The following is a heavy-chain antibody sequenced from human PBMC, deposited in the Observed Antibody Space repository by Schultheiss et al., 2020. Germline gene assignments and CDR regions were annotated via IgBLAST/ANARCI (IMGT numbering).Heavy chain of an antibody. CDR3: ARDEAPYCSSTSCYTYGMDV. CDR1: GGSVSSGSYY. CDR2: INHSGST. J-gene: IGHJ6*02. V-gene: IGHV4-39*07. D-gene: IGHD2-2*02. Sequence: SETLSLTCTVSGGSVSSGSYYWSWIRQPPGKGLEWIGEINHSGSTNYNPSLKSRVTISVDTSKNQFSLKLSSVTAADTAVYYCARDEAPYCSSTSCYTYGMDVWGQGTTVTVSS.